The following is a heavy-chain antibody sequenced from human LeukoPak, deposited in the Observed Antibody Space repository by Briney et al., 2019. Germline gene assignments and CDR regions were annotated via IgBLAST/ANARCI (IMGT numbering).Heavy chain of an antibody. V-gene: IGHV4-38-2*02. CDR2: DYRTGTT. Sequence: PANPLPLSCTVCGYIISTAYYWGWLRQTPDMGLDWIGSDYRTGTTYYSPCLTSRVTISLNTSKNQFSLTLTSVTAADTAVYDCARMDTSRGVIARIDSWGQGVLVTVSS. CDR1: GYIISTAYY. J-gene: IGHJ4*02. D-gene: IGHD3-16*02. CDR3: ARMDTSRGVIARIDS.